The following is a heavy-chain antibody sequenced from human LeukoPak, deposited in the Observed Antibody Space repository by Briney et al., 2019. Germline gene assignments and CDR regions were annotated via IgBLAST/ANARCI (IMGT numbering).Heavy chain of an antibody. J-gene: IGHJ4*02. V-gene: IGHV1-18*01. CDR3: ARSCGYDFWTGYYSPPYYFDY. Sequence: GASVKVSCKASGYTFTSYGISWVQQAPGQGLEWMGWISAYNGNTNYAQKLQGRVTMTTDTSTSTAYMELRSLRSDDTAVCYCARSCGYDFWTGYYSPPYYFDYWGQGTLVTVSS. D-gene: IGHD3-3*01. CDR1: GYTFTSYG. CDR2: ISAYNGNT.